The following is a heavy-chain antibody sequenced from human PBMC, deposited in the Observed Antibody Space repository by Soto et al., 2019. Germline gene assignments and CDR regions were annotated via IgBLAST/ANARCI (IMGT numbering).Heavy chain of an antibody. CDR3: ASHEIGMVHYYYYGMDV. V-gene: IGHV1-2*02. CDR1: AYTFTGYY. CDR2: INPNSGGT. D-gene: IGHD3-10*01. J-gene: IGHJ6*02. Sequence: QVQLVQSGAEVKKPGASVKVSCKASAYTFTGYYMHWVRQAPGQGLEWMGWINPNSGGTNYAQKFQGRVTMTRDTSISTAYMELSRLRSDDTAVYYCASHEIGMVHYYYYGMDVWGQGTTVTVSS.